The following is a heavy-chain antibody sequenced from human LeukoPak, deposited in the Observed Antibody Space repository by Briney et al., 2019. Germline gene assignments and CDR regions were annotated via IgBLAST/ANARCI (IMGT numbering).Heavy chain of an antibody. CDR1: GFTFSSYG. Sequence: GGSLRLSCAASGFTFSSYGMSWVRQAPGRGLEWVSAISGSGGSTYYADSVKGRFTISRDNSKNTLYLQMNSLRAEDTAVYYCAKDPLLSWFDPWGQGTLVTVSS. CDR3: AKDPLLSWFDP. CDR2: ISGSGGST. V-gene: IGHV3-23*01. D-gene: IGHD3-10*01. J-gene: IGHJ5*02.